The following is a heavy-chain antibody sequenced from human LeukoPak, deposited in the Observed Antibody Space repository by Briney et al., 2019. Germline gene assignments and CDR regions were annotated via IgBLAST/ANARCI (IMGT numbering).Heavy chain of an antibody. Sequence: GGSLRLSCAASGFTFSDYYMSWIRQAPGKGPEWVSYISSSGSTIYYADSVKGRFTISRDNAKNSLYLRMNSLRAEDTAVYYCARAFRGDYYYYYMDVWGKGTTVTVSS. J-gene: IGHJ6*03. CDR3: ARAFRGDYYYYYMDV. D-gene: IGHD3-10*01. V-gene: IGHV3-11*04. CDR1: GFTFSDYY. CDR2: ISSSGSTI.